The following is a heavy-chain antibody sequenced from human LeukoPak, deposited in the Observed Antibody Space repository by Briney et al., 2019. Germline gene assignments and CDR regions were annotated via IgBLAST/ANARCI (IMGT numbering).Heavy chain of an antibody. CDR2: IYYSGST. Sequence: PPETLSLTCTVSGGSISSYYWSWIRQPPGKGLEWIGYIYYSGSTNYNPSLKSRVTISVDTSKNQFSLKLSSVTAADTAVYYCARDSPGSSSWFRTDYYYYYMDVWGKGTTVTVSS. CDR3: ARDSPGSSSWFRTDYYYYYMDV. J-gene: IGHJ6*03. CDR1: GGSISSYY. V-gene: IGHV4-59*01. D-gene: IGHD6-13*01.